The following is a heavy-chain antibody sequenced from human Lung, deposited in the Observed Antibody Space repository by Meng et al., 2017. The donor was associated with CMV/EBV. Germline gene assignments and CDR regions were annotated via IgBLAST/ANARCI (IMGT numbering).Heavy chain of an antibody. CDR3: ARGPLARDPPTYSSSWDATAYYGMDF. CDR1: GYTFTTYG. Sequence: ASVKVSCKASGYTFTTYGVSWVRQAPGQGLEWVGWINPYNGNTLYAQNFQGRVTVTTNTSTTTACMELRSLRSDDTAVYYCARGPLARDPPTYSSSWDATAYYGMDFRGQGTTVTVSS. D-gene: IGHD6-13*01. CDR2: INPYNGNT. J-gene: IGHJ6*02. V-gene: IGHV1-18*01.